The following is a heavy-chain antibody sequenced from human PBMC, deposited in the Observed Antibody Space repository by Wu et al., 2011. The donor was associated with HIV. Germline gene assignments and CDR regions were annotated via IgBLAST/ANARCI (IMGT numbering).Heavy chain of an antibody. Sequence: QVQLVQSGAEVKKPGASVKVSCKVSGYTLTELSMHWVRQAPGKGLEWMGGFDPEDGETIYAQKFQGRVTMTEDTSTDTAYMELSSLRSEDTAVYYCATVANIAAAGGYYYYGMDVWGQGTTVTVSS. CDR2: FDPEDGET. CDR3: ATVANIAAAGGYYYYGMDV. J-gene: IGHJ6*02. CDR1: GYTLTELS. V-gene: IGHV1-24*01. D-gene: IGHD6-13*01.